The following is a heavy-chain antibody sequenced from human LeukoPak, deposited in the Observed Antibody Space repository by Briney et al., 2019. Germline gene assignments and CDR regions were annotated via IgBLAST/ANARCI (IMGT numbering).Heavy chain of an antibody. CDR1: DFSFITYA. CDR2: ISGVGDAT. J-gene: IGHJ4*02. CDR3: ARDSLMLRGPLVIYYFDF. Sequence: GGSLRLSCAASDFSFITYAMSWARQAPGKGLEWVSTISGVGDATYYADSVKGRFTISRDNSKNTLDLQMNSLRAEDTAVYYCARDSLMLRGPLVIYYFDFWGQGTLVTVSS. D-gene: IGHD3-10*01. V-gene: IGHV3-23*01.